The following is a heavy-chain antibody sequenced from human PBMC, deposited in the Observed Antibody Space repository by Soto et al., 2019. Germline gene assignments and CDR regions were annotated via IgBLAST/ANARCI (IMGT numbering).Heavy chain of an antibody. CDR1: GDSISGGASF. V-gene: IGHV4-31*03. CDR3: AKLSCTSSTCYFPGWFDP. CDR2: VYYSGSS. D-gene: IGHD2-2*01. J-gene: IGHJ5*02. Sequence: SETLSLTCTVSGDSISGGASFWSWIRQPPGKGLEWIANVYYSGSSYYNPSLKSRLTISVDTTKNQFSLQLKSMAAADTAVYYCAKLSCTSSTCYFPGWFDPWGQGTLVTVS.